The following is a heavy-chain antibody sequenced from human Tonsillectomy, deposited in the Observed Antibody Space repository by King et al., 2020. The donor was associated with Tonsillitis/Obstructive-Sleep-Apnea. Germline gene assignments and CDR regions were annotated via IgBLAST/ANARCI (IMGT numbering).Heavy chain of an antibody. V-gene: IGHV4-59*01. CDR1: GGSISSYY. J-gene: IGHJ4*02. D-gene: IGHD5-18*01. CDR3: ARVGYSYGSGY. CDR2: IYYSGST. Sequence: QLQESGPGLVKPSETLSLTCTVSGGSISSYYWSWIRQPPGKGLEWIGYIYYSGSTAYNPSLKSRVTISVDTSKNQFSLKLSSVTAADTAVYYCARVGYSYGSGYWGPGTLVTVSS.